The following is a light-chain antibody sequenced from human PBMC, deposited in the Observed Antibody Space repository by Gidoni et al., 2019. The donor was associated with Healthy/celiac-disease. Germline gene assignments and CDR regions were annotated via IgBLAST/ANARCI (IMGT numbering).Light chain of an antibody. J-gene: IGKJ1*01. V-gene: IGKV3-20*01. CDR1: QSVSSNY. CDR2: GAS. Sequence: EIVLTQSPGTLSVSPGERATLSCRASQSVSSNYLAWYQHKPGQAPRLLTYGASSKATGIPDRCSGSGSGTDFTLTISRLEPEDFAVYYCQQYGSSPQTFGQGTKVEIK. CDR3: QQYGSSPQT.